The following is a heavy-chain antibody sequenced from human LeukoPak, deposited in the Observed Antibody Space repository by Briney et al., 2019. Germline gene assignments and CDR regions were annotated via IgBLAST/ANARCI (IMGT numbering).Heavy chain of an antibody. J-gene: IGHJ4*02. V-gene: IGHV3-21*01. CDR3: ARGYSSSWYLDY. CDR1: GFTFSNFA. Sequence: GGSLRLSCAASGFTFSNFAMSWVRQTPGTGLAWLSAISPDGNYIYYADSVKGRFTISRDNAKNSLYLQMNSLRAEGTAVYYCARGYSSSWYLDYWGQGTLVTVSS. D-gene: IGHD6-13*01. CDR2: ISPDGNYI.